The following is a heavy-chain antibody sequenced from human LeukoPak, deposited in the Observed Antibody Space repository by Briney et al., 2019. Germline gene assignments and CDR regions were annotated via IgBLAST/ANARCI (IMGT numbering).Heavy chain of an antibody. D-gene: IGHD6-19*01. V-gene: IGHV1-18*01. CDR1: GYTFTSYG. J-gene: IGHJ6*03. Sequence: GASMKVSCKASGYTFTSYGISWVRQAPGQGLEWMGWISAYNGNTNYAQKLQGRVTMTTDTSTSTAYVELRSLRSDDTAVYYCAREGYSSGWYDGVYYYYYMDVWGKGTTVTVSS. CDR3: AREGYSSGWYDGVYYYYYMDV. CDR2: ISAYNGNT.